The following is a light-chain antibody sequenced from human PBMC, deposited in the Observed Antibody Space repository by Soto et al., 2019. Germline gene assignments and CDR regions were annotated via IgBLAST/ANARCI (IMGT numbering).Light chain of an antibody. Sequence: DIQMTQSAATLSASVGDRVTITCRASKNINTWVAWYQQKPGKAPKLLIYDASNLETGVPSRFSGSGSGTDFTFTISSLQPEDIATYYCQQYDNLPSFTFGPRTKVDIK. J-gene: IGKJ3*01. CDR1: KNINTW. CDR3: QQYDNLPSFT. V-gene: IGKV1-33*01. CDR2: DAS.